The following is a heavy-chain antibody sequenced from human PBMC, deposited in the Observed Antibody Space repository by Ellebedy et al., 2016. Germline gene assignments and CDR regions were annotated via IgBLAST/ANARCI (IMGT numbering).Heavy chain of an antibody. D-gene: IGHD3-3*01. CDR2: ISGSGGST. V-gene: IGHV3-23*01. J-gene: IGHJ3*02. Sequence: GESLKISXAASGFTFSSYAMSWVRQAPGKGLEWVSAISGSGGSTYYADSVKGRFTISRDNSKNTLYLQMNSLRAEDTAVYYCAKDGGWLEWLLLDAFDIWGQGTMVTVSS. CDR1: GFTFSSYA. CDR3: AKDGGWLEWLLLDAFDI.